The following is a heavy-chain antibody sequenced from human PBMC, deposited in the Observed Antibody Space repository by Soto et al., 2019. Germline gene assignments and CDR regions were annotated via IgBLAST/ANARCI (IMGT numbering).Heavy chain of an antibody. CDR3: AKGKGIGASPDGANS. CDR1: GFTFSKYG. J-gene: IGHJ4*02. D-gene: IGHD1-26*01. CDR2: VRSDEDVT. V-gene: IGHV3-23*01. Sequence: EVQVLESGGGLVQPGGSLRLSCAASGFTFSKYGMNWVRQAPGKGLEWVSGVRSDEDVTYNAESVKGRFTVSRDTSKNTVYLQMNSLRVEDTAVYYGAKGKGIGASPDGANSWGQGTLVTVSP.